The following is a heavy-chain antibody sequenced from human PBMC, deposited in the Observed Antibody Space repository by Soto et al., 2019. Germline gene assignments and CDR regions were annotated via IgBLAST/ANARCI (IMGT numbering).Heavy chain of an antibody. Sequence: SETLSLTCTVSGGSISSYYWSWIRQPPGKGLEWIGYIYYSGSTNYNPSLKSRVTISVDTSKNQFSLKLSSVTAADTAVYYCARLECSTSCPYYYYYYMDVWGKGTTVTVSS. V-gene: IGHV4-59*08. J-gene: IGHJ6*03. D-gene: IGHD2-2*01. CDR3: ARLECSTSCPYYYYYYMDV. CDR1: GGSISSYY. CDR2: IYYSGST.